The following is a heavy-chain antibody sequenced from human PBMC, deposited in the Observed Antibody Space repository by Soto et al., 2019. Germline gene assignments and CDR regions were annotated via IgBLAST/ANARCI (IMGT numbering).Heavy chain of an antibody. D-gene: IGHD6-6*01. V-gene: IGHV3-30-3*01. J-gene: IGHJ5*02. Sequence: GGSLRLSCAASGFTFSSYAMHWVRQAPGKGLEWVAVISYDGSNKYYADSVKGRFTISRDNSKNTLYLQMNSLRAEDTAVYYCARGTLQQLVRGSWFDPWGQGTLVTVSS. CDR1: GFTFSSYA. CDR3: ARGTLQQLVRGSWFDP. CDR2: ISYDGSNK.